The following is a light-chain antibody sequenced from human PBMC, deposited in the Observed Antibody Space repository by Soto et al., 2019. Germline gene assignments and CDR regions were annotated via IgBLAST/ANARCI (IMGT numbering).Light chain of an antibody. CDR2: KSS. CDR1: QSISSW. CDR3: QQYSSYST. J-gene: IGKJ1*01. Sequence: DIQMTQSPSTLSASVGDRVTITCRASQSISSWLAWYQQKPGKAPKLLIYKSSNLESGVPSRFIGSGSGTEFSLTFSSLQPDEVATYYCQQYSSYSTFGQGTKVEIK. V-gene: IGKV1-5*03.